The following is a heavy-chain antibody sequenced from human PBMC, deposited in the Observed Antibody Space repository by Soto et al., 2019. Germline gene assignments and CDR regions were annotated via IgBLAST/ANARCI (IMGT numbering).Heavy chain of an antibody. D-gene: IGHD2-15*01. Sequence: QVQLVESGGGVVQPGRSLRLSCAASGFTFSSYGMHWVRQAPGKGLEWVAVIWYDGSNKYYADSVKGRFTISRDNSKNTLYLQMNSLRAEDTAVYYCARDGLVVVAGPGRVFYFDYWGQGTLVTVSS. CDR2: IWYDGSNK. V-gene: IGHV3-33*01. CDR1: GFTFSSYG. CDR3: ARDGLVVVAGPGRVFYFDY. J-gene: IGHJ4*02.